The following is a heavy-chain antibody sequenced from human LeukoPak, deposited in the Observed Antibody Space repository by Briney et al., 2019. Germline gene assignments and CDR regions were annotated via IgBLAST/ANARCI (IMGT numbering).Heavy chain of an antibody. J-gene: IGHJ4*02. V-gene: IGHV3-49*03. CDR2: IRSKAYGGTT. D-gene: IGHD2-21*02. CDR3: TREVVSIAYCGGDCYSPSYYFDY. CDR1: GFTFGDYA. Sequence: GGSLRLSCTASGFTFGDYAMSWFRQAPGKGLEWVGFIRSKAYGGTTEYAASVKGRFTISRDDSKSIAYLQMNGLKTEDTAVYYCTREVVSIAYCGGDCYSPSYYFDYWGQGTLVTVSS.